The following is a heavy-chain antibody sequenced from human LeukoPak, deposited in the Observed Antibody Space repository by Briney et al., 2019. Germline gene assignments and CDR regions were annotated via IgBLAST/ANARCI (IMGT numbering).Heavy chain of an antibody. Sequence: SETLSLTCAVYGGSFSGYYWSWIRQPPGKGLEWIGSIYYSGSTYYNPSLKSRVTISVDTSKNQFSLKLSSVTAADTAVYYCARDLVVRGVRGYFDYWGQGTLATVSS. V-gene: IGHV4-34*01. CDR1: GGSFSGYY. CDR3: ARDLVVRGVRGYFDY. D-gene: IGHD3-10*01. J-gene: IGHJ4*02. CDR2: IYYSGST.